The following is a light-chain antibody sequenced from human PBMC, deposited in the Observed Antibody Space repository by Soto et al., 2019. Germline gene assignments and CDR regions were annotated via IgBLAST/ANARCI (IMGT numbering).Light chain of an antibody. J-gene: IGKJ1*01. Sequence: EIVLTQSPATLSLSPGDTGTLSCRASQSVISNSLVRYQQKPGQVPRLLIYGASNRATGIPDRFSGSGSGTDFTLTISRLEPEDFAVYFCQQYGTSPWTFGQGTKVDIK. CDR3: QQYGTSPWT. CDR2: GAS. CDR1: QSVISNS. V-gene: IGKV3-20*01.